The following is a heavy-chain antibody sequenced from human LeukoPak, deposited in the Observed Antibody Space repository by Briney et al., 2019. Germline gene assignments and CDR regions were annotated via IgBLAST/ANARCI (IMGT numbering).Heavy chain of an antibody. V-gene: IGHV4-39*01. Sequence: PSETLSLTCTVSGGSISTNSYYWGWIRQPPGKGLEWIGTIYYSGSTYYNPSLKSRVTISVDTSKNQFSLKLSSVTAADTAVFYCARQGVAGDAKFDYWGQGTLVTVSS. CDR3: ARQGVAGDAKFDY. CDR2: IYYSGST. J-gene: IGHJ4*02. D-gene: IGHD7-27*01. CDR1: GGSISTNSYY.